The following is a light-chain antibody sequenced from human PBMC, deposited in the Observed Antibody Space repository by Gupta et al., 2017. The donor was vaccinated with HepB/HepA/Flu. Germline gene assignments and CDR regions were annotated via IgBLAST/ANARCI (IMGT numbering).Light chain of an antibody. CDR2: GAS. V-gene: IGKV3-20*01. Sequence: EIVLTQSPGTLSLSPGERATLSCRASQSVSSSYLAWYQQKPGQAPRLLIYGASSRATGIPDRFSGSGSGTDFTLTSSRLEPEDFAVYYWQQDSGMYTFGQGTKMEIK. J-gene: IGKJ2*01. CDR1: QSVSSSY. CDR3: QQDSGMYT.